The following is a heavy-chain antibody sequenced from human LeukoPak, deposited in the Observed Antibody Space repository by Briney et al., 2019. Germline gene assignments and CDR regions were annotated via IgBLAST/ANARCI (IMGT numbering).Heavy chain of an antibody. CDR3: ARDYYYDSSGYGRAFDI. J-gene: IGHJ3*02. CDR2: IYYSGST. D-gene: IGHD3-22*01. V-gene: IGHV4-31*03. CDR1: GGSISSGGYS. Sequence: SETLSLTCTVSGGSISSGGYSWRWLRQHPGKGLEWIVYIYYSGSTYYNPSLNSRFTISVDTSKNQCSLKLSSVTTADTAVYYCARDYYYDSSGYGRAFDIWGQGTMVTVYS.